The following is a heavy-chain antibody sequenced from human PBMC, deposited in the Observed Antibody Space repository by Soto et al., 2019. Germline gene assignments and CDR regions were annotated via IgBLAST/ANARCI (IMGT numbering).Heavy chain of an antibody. D-gene: IGHD3-16*01. CDR3: AREGGESTDGLYYFDY. J-gene: IGHJ4*02. CDR1: GGSINSDHY. V-gene: IGHV4-30-4*01. Sequence: QVQLQEPGPGLVKPSQTLSLTCTVSGGSINSDHYWSWIRQPPGKGLEWIGHIYYSGSTDYNPSLKSRVSISVDTSKNQVSLKLSSVTAADTAVYYCAREGGESTDGLYYFDYWGQGTLVTVSS. CDR2: IYYSGST.